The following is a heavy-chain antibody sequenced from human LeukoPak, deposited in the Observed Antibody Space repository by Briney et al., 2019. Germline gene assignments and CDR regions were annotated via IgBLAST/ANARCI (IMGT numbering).Heavy chain of an antibody. D-gene: IGHD1-1*01. CDR3: AKDATGTTYEYYYYYYMDV. CDR1: GFTFDDYA. J-gene: IGHJ6*03. CDR2: ISGDGGST. V-gene: IGHV3-43*02. Sequence: PGGSLRLSCAASGFTFDDYAMDWVRQAPGKGLEWVSLISGDGGSTYYADSVKGRFTISRDNSKNSLYLQMNSLRTEDTALYYCAKDATGTTYEYYYYYYMDVWGKGTTVTVSS.